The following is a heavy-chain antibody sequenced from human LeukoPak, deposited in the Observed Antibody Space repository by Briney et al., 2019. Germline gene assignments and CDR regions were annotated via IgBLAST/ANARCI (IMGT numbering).Heavy chain of an antibody. CDR1: GFTFSSYW. J-gene: IGHJ4*02. Sequence: PGGSLRLSCAASGFTFSSYWMHWVRQAPGKGLVWVSGINSDGSSTSYADSVKGRFTISRDNAKNTLYLQMNSLRAEDTAVYYCARRGYSDYDSYPSLDYWGQGTLVTVSS. D-gene: IGHD5-12*01. CDR2: INSDGSST. V-gene: IGHV3-74*01. CDR3: ARRGYSDYDSYPSLDY.